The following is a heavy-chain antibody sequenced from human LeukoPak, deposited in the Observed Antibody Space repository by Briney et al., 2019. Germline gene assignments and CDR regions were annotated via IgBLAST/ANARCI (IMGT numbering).Heavy chain of an antibody. J-gene: IGHJ4*02. D-gene: IGHD2-15*01. CDR2: INPAGSET. V-gene: IGHV3-7*01. CDR1: GFTFRSYW. Sequence: GGSPRLSCATSGFTFRSYWMSWVRQAPGKGPEWVANINPAGSETYYVDPVKGRFSISRDNAKNLVYLQMNSLRAEDTAVYHCARFGYVAAVDVWGQGTPVTVSS. CDR3: ARFGYVAAVDV.